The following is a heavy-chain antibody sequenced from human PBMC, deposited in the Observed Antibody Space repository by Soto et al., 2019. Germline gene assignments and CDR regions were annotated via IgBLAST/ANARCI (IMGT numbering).Heavy chain of an antibody. Sequence: GGSPRLSCAASGFTFDDYAMHWVRQAPGKGLEWVSGISWNSGSIGYADSVKGRFTISRDNAKNSLYLQMNSLRAEDTALYYCAKVGSSGWPYYYYGMDVWGQGTTVTVSS. D-gene: IGHD6-19*01. CDR2: ISWNSGSI. J-gene: IGHJ6*02. CDR1: GFTFDDYA. CDR3: AKVGSSGWPYYYYGMDV. V-gene: IGHV3-9*01.